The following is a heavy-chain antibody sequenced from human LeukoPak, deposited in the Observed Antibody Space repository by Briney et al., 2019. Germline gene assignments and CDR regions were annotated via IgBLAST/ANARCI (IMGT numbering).Heavy chain of an antibody. CDR3: ARDRPGGSSLDY. V-gene: IGHV4-4*07. D-gene: IGHD6-13*01. Sequence: SETLSLTCTVSGGSIRSYYWSWIRQPAGKGLEWIGRIYTSGSTNYNPSLNSRVTISLETSKNQFSLNLSSVTAADTAVYYCARDRPGGSSLDYWGQGILVTVSS. CDR2: IYTSGST. J-gene: IGHJ4*02. CDR1: GGSIRSYY.